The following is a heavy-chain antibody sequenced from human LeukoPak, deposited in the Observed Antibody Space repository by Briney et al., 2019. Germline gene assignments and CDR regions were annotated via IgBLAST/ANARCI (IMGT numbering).Heavy chain of an antibody. V-gene: IGHV3-23*01. CDR1: GFTFSSYA. Sequence: GRSLRLSCAASGFTFSSYAMSWVRQAPGKGLEWVSVISGSGGSTYYADSVKGRFTISRDNSKNTLYLQMNSLKTEDTAVYYCVRFFDSPGYWGQGTLVTVSS. J-gene: IGHJ4*02. CDR2: ISGSGGST. D-gene: IGHD3-9*01. CDR3: VRFFDSPGY.